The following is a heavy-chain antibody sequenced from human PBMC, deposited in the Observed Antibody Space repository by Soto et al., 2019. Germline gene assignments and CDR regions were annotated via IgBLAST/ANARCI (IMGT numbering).Heavy chain of an antibody. V-gene: IGHV1-18*01. CDR1: GYTFTSYG. D-gene: IGHD2-2*01. J-gene: IGHJ6*03. CDR2: ISAYNGNT. Sequence: VKVSCKASGYTFTSYGISWVRQAPGQGLEWMGWISAYNGNTNYAQKLQGRVTMTTDTSTSTAYMELRSLRSDDTAVYYCAREYCSSTSCYVYRYYYYMDVWGKGTTVTVSS. CDR3: AREYCSSTSCYVYRYYYYMDV.